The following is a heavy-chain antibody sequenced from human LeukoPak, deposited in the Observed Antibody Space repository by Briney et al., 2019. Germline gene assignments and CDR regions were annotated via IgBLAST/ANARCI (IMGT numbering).Heavy chain of an antibody. J-gene: IGHJ4*02. D-gene: IGHD3-3*01. CDR2: INTDGSST. V-gene: IGHV3-74*01. CDR3: ARVRPSLLRFLEWSSLVDY. CDR1: GFTFSSYW. Sequence: GGSLRLSCAASGFTFSSYWMHWVRQAPGKGLVWVSRINTDGSSTSYADSVKGRFTISRDNAKNTLYLQMNSLRAEDTAVYYCARVRPSLLRFLEWSSLVDYWGQGTLVTVSS.